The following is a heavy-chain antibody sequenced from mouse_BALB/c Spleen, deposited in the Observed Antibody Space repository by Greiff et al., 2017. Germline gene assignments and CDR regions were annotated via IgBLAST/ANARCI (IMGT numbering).Heavy chain of an antibody. Sequence: EVKLMESGGGLVQPGGSLKLSCAASGFTFSSYGMSWVRQTPDKRLELVATINSNGGSTYYPDSVKGRFTISRDNAKNTLYLQMSSLKSEDTAMYYCARDRGAMDYWGQGTSVTVSS. CDR1: GFTFSSYG. CDR2: INSNGGST. CDR3: ARDRGAMDY. V-gene: IGHV5-6-3*01. D-gene: IGHD3-1*01. J-gene: IGHJ4*01.